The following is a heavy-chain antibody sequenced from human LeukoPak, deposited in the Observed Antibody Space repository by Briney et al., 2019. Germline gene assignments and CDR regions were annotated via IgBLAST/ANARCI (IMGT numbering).Heavy chain of an antibody. V-gene: IGHV3-23*01. CDR2: IRADAVTT. D-gene: IGHD2-2*01. J-gene: IGHJ4*02. CDR3: AKHCSSTTCYGALDY. CDR1: GFIFSHHG. Sequence: GGTLRLSCATSGFIFSHHGMNWVRQAPGKGLEWVSGIRADAVTTYYADSVKGRFIISRDNSKNTVYLQMNSLSAEDAAVYYCAKHCSSTTCYGALDYWGQGTLVTVSS.